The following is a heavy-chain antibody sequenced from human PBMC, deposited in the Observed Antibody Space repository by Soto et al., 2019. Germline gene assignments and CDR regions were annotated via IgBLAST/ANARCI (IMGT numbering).Heavy chain of an antibody. CDR2: INHSGGT. J-gene: IGHJ4*02. CDR1: GGSFSGYY. D-gene: IGHD3-22*01. V-gene: IGHV4-34*01. Sequence: KPSETLSLTCVVYGGSFSGYYWSWIRQPPGKGLEWIGEINHSGGTNYNPSLKSRVTISVDTSKNQFSLKLSSVTAADTAVYYCARVRWNYYDSSGPEPFDYWGQGTLVTVSS. CDR3: ARVRWNYYDSSGPEPFDY.